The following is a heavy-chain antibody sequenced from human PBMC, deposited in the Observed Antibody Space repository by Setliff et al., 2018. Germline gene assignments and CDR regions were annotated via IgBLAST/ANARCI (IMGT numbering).Heavy chain of an antibody. CDR3: ARDARDFWSGYSSHEGFDP. Sequence: ASVKVSCKASGYTFTSYDINWVQQAPGQGLEWMGIINPSGGSTSYAQKFQGRVTMTRDTSTSTVYMELSSLRSEDTAVYYCARDARDFWSGYSSHEGFDPWGQGTLVTVS. J-gene: IGHJ5*02. D-gene: IGHD3-3*01. CDR2: INPSGGST. V-gene: IGHV1-46*01. CDR1: GYTFTSYD.